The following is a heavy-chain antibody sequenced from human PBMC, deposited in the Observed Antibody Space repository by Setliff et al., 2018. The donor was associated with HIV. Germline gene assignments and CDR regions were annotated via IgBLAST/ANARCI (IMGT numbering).Heavy chain of an antibody. D-gene: IGHD2-21*02. CDR1: GGSISSYY. CDR3: ARLSGDYYYFDY. J-gene: IGHJ4*02. Sequence: SETLSLTCTVSGGSISSYYWRWIRQPPGKGLEWIGYIYTSGSTNYNPSLKSRVTISVDTSKNQFSLKLSPVTATDTAVYYCARLSGDYYYFDYWGQGTLVTVSS. CDR2: IYTSGST. V-gene: IGHV4-4*09.